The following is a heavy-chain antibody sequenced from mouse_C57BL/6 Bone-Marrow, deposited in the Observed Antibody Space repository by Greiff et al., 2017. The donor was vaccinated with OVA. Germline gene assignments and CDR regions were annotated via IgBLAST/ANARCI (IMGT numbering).Heavy chain of an antibody. J-gene: IGHJ2*01. Sequence: VQGVESGAELARPGASVKLSCKASGYTFTSYGISWVKQRTGQGLEWIGEIYPRSGNTYYNEKFKGKATLTADKSSSTAYMELRSLTSEDSAVYFCARWGYDYDDYFDYWGQGTTLTVSS. D-gene: IGHD2-4*01. CDR1: GYTFTSYG. CDR2: IYPRSGNT. V-gene: IGHV1-81*01. CDR3: ARWGYDYDDYFDY.